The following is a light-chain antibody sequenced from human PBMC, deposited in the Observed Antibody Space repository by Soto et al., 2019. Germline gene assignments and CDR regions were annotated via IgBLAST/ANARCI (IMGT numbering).Light chain of an antibody. J-gene: IGKJ1*01. CDR2: AAS. CDR1: RDIGSA. Sequence: IEMTQSPSSLSASVGDRATITCRASRDIGSALSWYQQKPGQAPTLLIYAASNLPSGVPSRFRGSRSGTEFTLTVSSLQPADFATYYCLQDHDDSWTFGQGTKVDIK. CDR3: LQDHDDSWT. V-gene: IGKV1-6*01.